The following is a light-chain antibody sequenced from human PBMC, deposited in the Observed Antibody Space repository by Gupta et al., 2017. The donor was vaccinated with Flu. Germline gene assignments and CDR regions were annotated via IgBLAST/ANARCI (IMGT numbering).Light chain of an antibody. CDR2: DVS. J-gene: IGKJ4*01. V-gene: IGKV1-33*01. Sequence: DIQMTQSPSSLSASVGDRVTITCQASHDIKKYLNWYQQKPGKAPKLLIFDVSNLQTGVPSRFSGSGSGTEFTFTITSLQPEDIATYYCQQYDNLVTFGGGTKVEIK. CDR3: QQYDNLVT. CDR1: HDIKKY.